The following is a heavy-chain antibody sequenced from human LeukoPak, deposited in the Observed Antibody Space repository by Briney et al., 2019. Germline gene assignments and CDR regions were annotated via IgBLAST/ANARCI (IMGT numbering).Heavy chain of an antibody. D-gene: IGHD3-10*01. CDR3: ARANGSGSYYPFDY. V-gene: IGHV1-2*02. CDR1: GYTFTGYY. J-gene: IGHJ4*02. CDR2: INPNSGGT. Sequence: ASVKVSCKASGYTFTGYYMHWVRQAPGQGLEWMGWINPNSGGTKYAQKFQGRVTITRDKSISKAYMEMSRLRSDDTAVYYCARANGSGSYYPFDYWGQGTLVTVSS.